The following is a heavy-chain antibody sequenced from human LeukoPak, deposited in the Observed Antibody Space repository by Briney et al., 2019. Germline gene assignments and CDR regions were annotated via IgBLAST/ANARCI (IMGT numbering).Heavy chain of an antibody. Sequence: ASVKVSCKASGYTFTGYYMHWVRQAPGQGLEWMGWINPNSGGTNYAQKFQGRVTMTRDTSISTAYMELSRLRSDDTAVYYCARDRSDCSSTSCFRSSYMDLWGKGTTVTVFS. V-gene: IGHV1-2*02. CDR1: GYTFTGYY. CDR2: INPNSGGT. J-gene: IGHJ6*03. CDR3: ARDRSDCSSTSCFRSSYMDL. D-gene: IGHD2-2*01.